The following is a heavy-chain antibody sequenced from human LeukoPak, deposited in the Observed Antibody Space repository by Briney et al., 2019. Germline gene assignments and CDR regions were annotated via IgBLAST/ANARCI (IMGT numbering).Heavy chain of an antibody. V-gene: IGHV4-59*01. D-gene: IGHD3-22*01. Sequence: SGTLSLTCTVSDGSINGYYWSWIRQPPGKGLDWIGYMYSGGTTNYSPSLNSRVTISEDTSKNQFSLKLTSVTAADTAVYYCARHQEYYYDSSGYNDAFDIWGQGTMVTVSS. J-gene: IGHJ3*02. CDR3: ARHQEYYYDSSGYNDAFDI. CDR2: MYSGGTT. CDR1: DGSINGYY.